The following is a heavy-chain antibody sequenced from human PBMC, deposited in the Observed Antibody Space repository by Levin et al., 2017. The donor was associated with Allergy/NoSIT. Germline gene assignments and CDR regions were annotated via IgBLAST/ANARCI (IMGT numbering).Heavy chain of an antibody. V-gene: IGHV4-31*03. J-gene: IGHJ3*02. Sequence: KTSETLSLTCTVSGGSVTSGDYYWTWIRQHPGKGLEWIGYIYDNGNTYYNPSLKSRVSISVDTSKNQFSLNLSSVTAADTAVYFCARDQYCTSSTCAPHSSSWYLGAFNIWGQGTMVTVSS. CDR2: IYDNGNT. D-gene: IGHD6-13*01. CDR3: ARDQYCTSSTCAPHSSSWYLGAFNI. CDR1: GGSVTSGDYY.